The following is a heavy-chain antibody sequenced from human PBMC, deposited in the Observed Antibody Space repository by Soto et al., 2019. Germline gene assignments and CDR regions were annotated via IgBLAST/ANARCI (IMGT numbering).Heavy chain of an antibody. CDR3: ARGRAAISRLKGYYFDY. Sequence: AASVKVSCKASGGTFSSYAISWVRQAPGQGLEWMGGIIPIFGTANYAQKFQGRVTITADESTSTAYMELSSLRSEDTAVYYCARGRAAISRLKGYYFDYWGQGTLVTVSS. CDR2: IIPIFGTA. CDR1: GGTFSSYA. D-gene: IGHD3-22*01. J-gene: IGHJ4*02. V-gene: IGHV1-69*13.